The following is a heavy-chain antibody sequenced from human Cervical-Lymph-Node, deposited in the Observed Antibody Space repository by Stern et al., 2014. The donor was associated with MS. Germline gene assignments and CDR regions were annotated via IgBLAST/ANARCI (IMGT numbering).Heavy chain of an antibody. J-gene: IGHJ4*02. CDR3: AKERQWLPESH. CDR2: IIGNTDTT. Sequence: EVQLVQSGGGLVQPGGSLRLSCVTSGFSLSDNAVSWVRQAPGKGLAWGSAIIGNTDTTYYADSVKGRITISRDSSENTLYLQMNNLRAEDTAIYYCAKERQWLPESHWGQGTLVTVSS. CDR1: GFSLSDNA. D-gene: IGHD3-22*01. V-gene: IGHV3-23*04.